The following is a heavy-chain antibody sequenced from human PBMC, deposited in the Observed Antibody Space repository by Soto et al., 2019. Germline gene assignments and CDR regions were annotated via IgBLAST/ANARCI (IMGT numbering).Heavy chain of an antibody. CDR2: IYYSGST. CDR3: ARRAHSSGLFDY. Sequence: ETLSLTCTVSGGSISSSSYYWGWIRQPPGKGLEWIGSIYYSGSTYYNPSLKSRVTISVDTSKNQFSLKLSSVTAADTAVYYCARRAHSSGLFDYWGQGTLVTVSS. CDR1: GGSISSSSYY. V-gene: IGHV4-39*01. J-gene: IGHJ4*02. D-gene: IGHD6-19*01.